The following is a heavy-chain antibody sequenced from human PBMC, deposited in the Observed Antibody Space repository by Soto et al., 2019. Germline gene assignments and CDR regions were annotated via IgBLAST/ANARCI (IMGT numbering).Heavy chain of an antibody. V-gene: IGHV4-59*08. Sequence: SETLSLTCTVSGGSISSYYWSWIRQPPGKGLEWIGYTYYSGSTNYNPSLKSRVTISVDTSKNQFSLKLSSVTAADTAVYYCARIWGLDAFDIWGQGTMVTVSS. CDR3: ARIWGLDAFDI. J-gene: IGHJ3*02. CDR2: TYYSGST. D-gene: IGHD3-16*01. CDR1: GGSISSYY.